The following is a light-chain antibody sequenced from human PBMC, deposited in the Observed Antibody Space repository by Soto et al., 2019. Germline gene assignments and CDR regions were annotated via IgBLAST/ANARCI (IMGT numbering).Light chain of an antibody. V-gene: IGKV3-15*01. CDR2: GAS. CDR1: QSISDT. CDR3: QQYDNWPWT. J-gene: IGKJ1*01. Sequence: EILMTQSPATLSVSPGERATLSCRASQSISDTLAWYQQKPGQAPRLLIHGASTRAPGFPARFSGSGSGTDFTLTISGLQSEDFAVYYCQQYDNWPWTFGQGTKVDIK.